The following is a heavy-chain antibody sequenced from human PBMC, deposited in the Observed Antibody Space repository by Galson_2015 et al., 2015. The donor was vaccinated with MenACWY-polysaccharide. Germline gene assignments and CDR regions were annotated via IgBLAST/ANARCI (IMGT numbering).Heavy chain of an antibody. Sequence: SLRLSCAVSGFTISNYWMHWVRQAPGKGLEWVANIKQDGSEKNYVGSVKGRFTISRDNAKNTLYLQMNSLRVEDTAVYYCARILYYWGQGTLVTVSP. CDR1: GFTISNYW. V-gene: IGHV3-7*01. J-gene: IGHJ4*02. CDR3: ARILYY. CDR2: IKQDGSEK.